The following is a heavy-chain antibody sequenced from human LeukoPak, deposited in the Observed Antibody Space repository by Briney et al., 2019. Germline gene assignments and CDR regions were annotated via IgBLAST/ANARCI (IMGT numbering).Heavy chain of an antibody. CDR3: ARCGYSYAHARLDYYYGMDV. CDR1: GFTFSSYW. CDR2: INTDGSTT. Sequence: GGSLRLSCAASGFTFSSYWMHWVRQAPGKGLVWVSRINTDGSTTGCADSVKGRFTISRDNAKNTLYLQMNSLRAEDTAVYYCARCGYSYAHARLDYYYGMDVWGQGTTVTVSS. D-gene: IGHD5-18*01. J-gene: IGHJ6*02. V-gene: IGHV3-74*01.